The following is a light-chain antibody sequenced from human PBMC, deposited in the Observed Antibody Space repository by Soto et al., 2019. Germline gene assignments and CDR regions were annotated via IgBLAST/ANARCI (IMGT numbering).Light chain of an antibody. CDR2: DVS. Sequence: QSVLTQPASVSGSPGQSITISCTGTSSDVGGYNYVSWYQQHPGKAPKLMLYDVSSRPPGVSNRFSGSKSGNTASLTISGLQAEDEADYYCSSYTSSGSHVVFGGGTQLTVL. J-gene: IGLJ2*01. CDR1: SSDVGGYNY. V-gene: IGLV2-14*01. CDR3: SSYTSSGSHVV.